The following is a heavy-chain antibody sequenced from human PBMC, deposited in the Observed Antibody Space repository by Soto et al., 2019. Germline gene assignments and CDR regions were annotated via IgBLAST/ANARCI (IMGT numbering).Heavy chain of an antibody. CDR3: AKDLQGYSYCYSVYYYYGMDV. D-gene: IGHD5-18*01. CDR1: GFSFGDYG. CDR2: ISWDSGSI. J-gene: IGHJ6*02. V-gene: IGHV3-9*01. Sequence: EVQLVESGGGLVQPGRSLRLSCTASGFSFGDYGMYWVRQAPGKGLEWVSGISWDSGSIGYADSVKGRFTISRDNTKNSLYLQMNSLRAEDTALYYCAKDLQGYSYCYSVYYYYGMDVWGQGTTVTVSS.